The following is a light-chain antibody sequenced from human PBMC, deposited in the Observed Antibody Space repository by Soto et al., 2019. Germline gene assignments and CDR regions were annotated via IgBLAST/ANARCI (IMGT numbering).Light chain of an antibody. J-gene: IGKJ1*01. CDR3: QQYGRSSWT. CDR2: GVS. Sequence: EIVLTQSPGALSLSPGESATLSCRASQSVRNNYLAWYQQKPGQAPRLLIYGVSSRATGVPDRFSGSGSGTDFTLTVSRLEPEDFAVYYCQQYGRSSWTFGQGTRWIS. V-gene: IGKV3-20*01. CDR1: QSVRNNY.